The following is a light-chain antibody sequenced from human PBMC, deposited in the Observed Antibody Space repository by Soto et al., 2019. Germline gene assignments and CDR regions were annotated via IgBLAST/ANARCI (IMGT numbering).Light chain of an antibody. J-gene: IGKJ4*01. Sequence: EIVLTQSPATLSLSPGERATLSCRASQSVSSYLAWHQQKPGQAPRLLIYDASNRATGIPARFRGSGSGTDLTLTISSLEPEAFAIYCCQQRSNWPPVTFGGGTKVEIK. V-gene: IGKV3-11*01. CDR2: DAS. CDR3: QQRSNWPPVT. CDR1: QSVSSY.